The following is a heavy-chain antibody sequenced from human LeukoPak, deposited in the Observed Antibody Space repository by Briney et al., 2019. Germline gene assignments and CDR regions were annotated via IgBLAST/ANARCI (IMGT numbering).Heavy chain of an antibody. Sequence: GGAVRLSCAASGFTFIDYSMNWVRQPPLQGLEWVSSISSRSNYISDADSVKGRCTISRDNAKNSLYLEMNSMRAEDTAVYYCVRDRSGSYPYYFDFWGQGTLLTASS. J-gene: IGHJ4*02. CDR3: VRDRSGSYPYYFDF. CDR2: ISSRSNYI. D-gene: IGHD1-26*01. CDR1: GFTFIDYS. V-gene: IGHV3-21*01.